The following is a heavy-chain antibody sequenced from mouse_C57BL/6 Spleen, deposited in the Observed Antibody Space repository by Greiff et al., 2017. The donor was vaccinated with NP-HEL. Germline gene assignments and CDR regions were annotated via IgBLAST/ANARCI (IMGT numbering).Heavy chain of an antibody. CDR1: GFNIKDDY. J-gene: IGHJ1*03. D-gene: IGHD2-13*01. Sequence: VQLKQSGAELVRPGASVKLSCTASGFNIKDDYMHWVKQRPEQGLEWIGWIDPENGDTEYASKFQGKATITADTSSNTAYLQLSSLTSEDTAVYYGTGYGDFGDWYFEVWGTGTTVTVSS. CDR3: TGYGDFGDWYFEV. V-gene: IGHV14-4*01. CDR2: IDPENGDT.